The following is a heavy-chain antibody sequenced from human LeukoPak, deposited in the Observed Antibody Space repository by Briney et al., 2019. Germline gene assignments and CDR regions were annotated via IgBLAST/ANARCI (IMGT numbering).Heavy chain of an antibody. Sequence: GGSLRLSCAVSGFTFSNYAMSWVRLAPGKGLEWVSAISGSGDRTYYADSLKGRFTISRDNSKNTLYLQMDSLRAEDTAVYYCAKWDWTMWGQGTMVTVSS. CDR1: GFTFSNYA. V-gene: IGHV3-23*01. J-gene: IGHJ3*01. D-gene: IGHD3/OR15-3a*01. CDR2: ISGSGDRT. CDR3: AKWDWTM.